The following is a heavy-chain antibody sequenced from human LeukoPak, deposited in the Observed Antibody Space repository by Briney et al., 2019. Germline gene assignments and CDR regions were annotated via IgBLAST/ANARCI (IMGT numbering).Heavy chain of an antibody. V-gene: IGHV3-11*01. J-gene: IGHJ4*02. CDR1: GFTFSDYY. Sequence: GGSLRLSCAASGFTFSDYYMSWIRQAPGKGLEWVSYISSSGSTIYYADSVRGRFTISRDNAKNSPYLQMNSLRAEDTAVYYCARDPDRQWLVLWHYFDYWGQGTLVTVSS. CDR2: ISSSGSTI. D-gene: IGHD6-19*01. CDR3: ARDPDRQWLVLWHYFDY.